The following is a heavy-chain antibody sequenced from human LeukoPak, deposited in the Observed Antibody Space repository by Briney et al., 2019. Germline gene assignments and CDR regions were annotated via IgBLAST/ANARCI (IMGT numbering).Heavy chain of an antibody. V-gene: IGHV3-23*01. CDR1: GFTFSSYA. Sequence: GGSLRLSCAASGFTFSSYAMSLVRQAPGKGLEWVSAISGSGGSTYYADSVKGRFTISRDNSKNTLYLQMNSLRAEDTAVYYCAKASRDTGYCSSTSCLNYFDYWRQGTLVTVSS. D-gene: IGHD2-2*01. CDR3: AKASRDTGYCSSTSCLNYFDY. J-gene: IGHJ4*02. CDR2: ISGSGGST.